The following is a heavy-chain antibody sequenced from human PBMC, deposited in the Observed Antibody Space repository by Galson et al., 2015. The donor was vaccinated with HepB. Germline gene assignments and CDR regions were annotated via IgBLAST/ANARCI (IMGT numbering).Heavy chain of an antibody. CDR1: GFTFNAFD. D-gene: IGHD3-10*02. CDR2: INGRGDET. Sequence: SLRLSCAASGFTFNAFDMSWVRQAPGKGLQWVSAINGRGDETHYADSVKGRFTVSRDNSRHTLFLQMASLTAEDTAVYYCAKHYVRTHDYWGQGTLVTVSS. J-gene: IGHJ4*02. CDR3: AKHYVRTHDY. V-gene: IGHV3-23*01.